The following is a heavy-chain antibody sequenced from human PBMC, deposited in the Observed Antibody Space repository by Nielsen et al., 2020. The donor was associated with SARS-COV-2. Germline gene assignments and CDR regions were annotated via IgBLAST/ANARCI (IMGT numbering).Heavy chain of an antibody. V-gene: IGHV3-74*01. CDR2: INSDGSDS. D-gene: IGHD3-9*01. J-gene: IGHJ4*02. Sequence: GESLKISCAVSGFTFSGYWMHWVRQAPGKGLVWVSRINSDGSDSVYAEFLKGRITISRDNAKSTLYLQMNSLRDEDTAVYYCGRGDILTGYIDYWGQGSLVTVSS. CDR1: GFTFSGYW. CDR3: GRGDILTGYIDY.